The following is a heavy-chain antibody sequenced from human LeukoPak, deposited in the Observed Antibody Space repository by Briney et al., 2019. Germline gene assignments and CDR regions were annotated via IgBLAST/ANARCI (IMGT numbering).Heavy chain of an antibody. CDR3: AKDDDWGRFNH. V-gene: IGHV3-23*01. CDR2: ISPRGDIT. Sequence: PGGSLRLSCAASGFSFRSHGMNWVRQAPGEGLEWVSGISPRGDITYYKDSARGRFTISRDNFKNTVSLQLNSLRAEDTAMYYCAKDDDWGRFNHWGQGTLVTVSS. J-gene: IGHJ1*01. CDR1: GFSFRSHG. D-gene: IGHD3-16*01.